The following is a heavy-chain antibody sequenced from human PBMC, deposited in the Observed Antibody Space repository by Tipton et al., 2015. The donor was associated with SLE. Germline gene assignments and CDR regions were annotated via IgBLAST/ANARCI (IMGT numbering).Heavy chain of an antibody. Sequence: TLSLTCAVYGGSFSGYYWNWIRQPPGKGLEWIGEINHSGSTNYNPSLKSRVTISVDTSQNQFSLRLSSVTAADTAVYYCARVPGLERSYSYFYYMDVWGKGTTVTVSS. V-gene: IGHV4-34*01. J-gene: IGHJ6*03. CDR1: GGSFSGYY. CDR2: INHSGST. CDR3: ARVPGLERSYSYFYYMDV. D-gene: IGHD1-1*01.